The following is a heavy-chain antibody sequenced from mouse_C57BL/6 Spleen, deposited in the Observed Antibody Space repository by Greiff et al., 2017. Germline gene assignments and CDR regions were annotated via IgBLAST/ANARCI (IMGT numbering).Heavy chain of an antibody. J-gene: IGHJ3*01. CDR1: GFNIKDYY. CDR2: IDPEDGET. V-gene: IGHV14-2*01. D-gene: IGHD2-4*01. CDR3: AVYYDYDGGFAY. Sequence: VQLQQSGAELVKPGASVKLSCTASGFNIKDYYMHWVKQRTEQGLEWIGRIDPEDGETKYDPKFQGKATITADTSSNTAYLQLSSLTSEDTAVYYCAVYYDYDGGFAYWGQGTLVTVSA.